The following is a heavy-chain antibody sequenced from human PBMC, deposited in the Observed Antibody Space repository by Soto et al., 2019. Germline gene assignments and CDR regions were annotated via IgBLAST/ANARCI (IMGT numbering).Heavy chain of an antibody. CDR3: ALRRYSYGYDGFDP. V-gene: IGHV3-64*01. CDR1: GFTFSSYA. Sequence: GSLRLSCAASGFTFSSYAMHWVRQAPGKGLEYVSAISSNGGSTYYANPVKGRFTISRDNSKNTLYLQMNSLRAEDTAVYYCALRRYSYGYDGFDPWGQGTLVTVSS. D-gene: IGHD5-18*01. CDR2: ISSNGGST. J-gene: IGHJ5*02.